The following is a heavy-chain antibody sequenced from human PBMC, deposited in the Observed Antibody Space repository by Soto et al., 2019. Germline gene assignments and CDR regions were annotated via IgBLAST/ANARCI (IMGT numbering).Heavy chain of an antibody. CDR1: GFTFSSYG. V-gene: IGHV3-33*01. Sequence: PGGSLRLSCAASGFTFSSYGMHWVRQAPGKGLEWAAVIWYDGSNKYYADSVKGRFTISRDNSKNTLYLQMNSLRAEDTAVYYCARDQEYMDVWGKGTTVTVSS. CDR2: IWYDGSNK. J-gene: IGHJ6*03. CDR3: ARDQEYMDV.